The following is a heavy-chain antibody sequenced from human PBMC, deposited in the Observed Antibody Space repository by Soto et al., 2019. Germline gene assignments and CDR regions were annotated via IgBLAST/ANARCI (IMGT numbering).Heavy chain of an antibody. CDR3: ARNGYYESSGYYPFDY. CDR1: GFTFRTYT. V-gene: IGHV3-21*01. Sequence: PGGSLRLSCISSGFTFRTYTMNWVRQAPGKGLEWVSGIRGFSPYTFYAESVRGRFAISRDNAKNSLYLQMNSLRAEDTAVYYCARNGYYESSGYYPFDYWGQGTLVTVSS. D-gene: IGHD3-22*01. CDR2: IRGFSPYT. J-gene: IGHJ4*02.